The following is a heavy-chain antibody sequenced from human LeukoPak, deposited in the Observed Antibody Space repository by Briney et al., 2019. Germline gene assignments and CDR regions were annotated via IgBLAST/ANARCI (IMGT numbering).Heavy chain of an antibody. J-gene: IGHJ4*02. Sequence: SQTLSLTCTVSGGSISSGGYYWSWIRQPPGKGLEWIGYIYHSGSTYYNPSLKSRVTISVDRSKNQFSLKLSSVTAADTAVYYCARDPYLTGSTPSGPFDYWGQGTLVTVSS. CDR1: GGSISSGGYY. CDR2: IYHSGST. D-gene: IGHD1-20*01. CDR3: ARDPYLTGSTPSGPFDY. V-gene: IGHV4-30-2*01.